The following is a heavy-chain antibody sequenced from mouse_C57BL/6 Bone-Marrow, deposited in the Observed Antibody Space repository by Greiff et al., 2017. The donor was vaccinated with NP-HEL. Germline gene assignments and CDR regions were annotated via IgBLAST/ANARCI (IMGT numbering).Heavy chain of an antibody. D-gene: IGHD1-1*01. CDR2: IDPETGGT. V-gene: IGHV1-15*01. Sequence: VQLQQSGAELVRPGASVTLSCKASGYTFTDYEMHWVKQTPVHGLEWIGAIDPETGGTAYNQKFKGKAILTADKSSSTAYMELRSLTSEDSAVYYCTSCHYYGSSFDYWGQGTTLTVSS. CDR1: GYTFTDYE. J-gene: IGHJ2*01. CDR3: TSCHYYGSSFDY.